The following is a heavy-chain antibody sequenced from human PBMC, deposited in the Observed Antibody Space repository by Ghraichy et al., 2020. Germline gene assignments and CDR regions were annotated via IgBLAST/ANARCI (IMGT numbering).Heavy chain of an antibody. CDR1: VGSISSSSYY. J-gene: IGHJ4*02. D-gene: IGHD3-16*01. CDR3: ARRGRDPWCFDY. CDR2: IYYSGST. Sequence: SETLSLTCTVSVGSISSSSYYWGWIRQPPGKGLEWIGSIYYSGSTYYNPSLKSRVTISVDTSKNQFSLKLSSVTAADTAVYYCARRGRDPWCFDYWGQGTLVTVFS. V-gene: IGHV4-39*01.